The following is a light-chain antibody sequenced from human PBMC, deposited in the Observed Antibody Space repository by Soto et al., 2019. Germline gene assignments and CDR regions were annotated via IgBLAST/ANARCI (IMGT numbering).Light chain of an antibody. V-gene: IGLV2-23*02. CDR3: CSYAGVNTFYV. CDR1: SSDVGSYNL. CDR2: GVS. J-gene: IGLJ1*01. Sequence: QPASLSGSPGPAVTISCTGNSSDVGSYNLVSWYQQHPGKAPKLMIYGVSKRPSGVSDRFSGSKSGDTASLTISGLQAEDEADYYCCSYAGVNTFYVFGTGTRSPS.